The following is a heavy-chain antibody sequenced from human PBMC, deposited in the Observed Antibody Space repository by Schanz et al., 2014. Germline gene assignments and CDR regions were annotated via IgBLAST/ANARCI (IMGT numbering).Heavy chain of an antibody. CDR3: AREAAYDWNDCFDY. V-gene: IGHV3-7*01. D-gene: IGHD1-20*01. CDR2: IKEGGSDK. CDR1: GFTFRSHW. Sequence: EVQLVESGGGLVQPGGSLRLSCAASGFTFRSHWMSWVRQAPGKGLEWVANIKEGGSDKYYVDSVKGRFTISRDNAKNSLYLQMNSLRAEDTAVYYCAREAAYDWNDCFDYWGQGTLVTVSS. J-gene: IGHJ4*02.